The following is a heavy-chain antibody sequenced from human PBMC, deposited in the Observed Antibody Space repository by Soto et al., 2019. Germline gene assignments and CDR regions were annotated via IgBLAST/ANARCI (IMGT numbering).Heavy chain of an antibody. D-gene: IGHD1-26*01. J-gene: IGHJ3*02. Sequence: QVHLVQSGAEVKKPGASVKVSCKAAGYTVTNFDINWVRQATGQGLEWMGWMNANGTNRASAQKFQDRVTLTRDTSTNSAYMELSSLRSEDTAVYYCATPYSGTYDALDIWGQGTMVTVSS. CDR3: ATPYSGTYDALDI. V-gene: IGHV1-8*01. CDR2: MNANGTNR. CDR1: GYTVTNFD.